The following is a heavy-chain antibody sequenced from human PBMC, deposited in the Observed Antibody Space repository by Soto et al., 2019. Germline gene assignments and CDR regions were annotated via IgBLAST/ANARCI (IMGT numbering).Heavy chain of an antibody. V-gene: IGHV6-1*01. CDR1: GGNVCSSSAA. CDR3: ARGGSNYYYYGMDV. J-gene: IGHJ6*02. CDR2: TYYRSKWYN. D-gene: IGHD6-25*01. Sequence: THTVSLTCASSGGNVCSSSAASNWIRQSPSRGLEWLGRTYYRSKWYNDYAVSVKSRITINPDTSKNQFSLQLNSVTPEDTAVYYCARGGSNYYYYGMDVWGQGTTVTVSS.